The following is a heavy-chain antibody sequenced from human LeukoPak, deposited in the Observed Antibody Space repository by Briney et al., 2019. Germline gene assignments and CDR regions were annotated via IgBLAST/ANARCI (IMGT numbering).Heavy chain of an antibody. CDR3: VRASQEFCGSYDTGWFFDY. CDR2: IWGSGSYT. D-gene: IGHD3-16*01. CDR1: GFTFDDYA. Sequence: GRSLRLSCAASGFTFDDYAMHWVRQAPGKGLEWVSGIWGSGSYTYYANFVKGRFSISRDNSRNTLYLQMNSLRDDDTAVYYCVRASQEFCGSYDTGWFFDYWGQGALVTVSS. J-gene: IGHJ4*02. V-gene: IGHV3-9*01.